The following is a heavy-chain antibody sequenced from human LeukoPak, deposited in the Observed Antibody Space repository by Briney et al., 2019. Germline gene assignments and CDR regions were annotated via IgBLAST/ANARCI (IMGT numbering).Heavy chain of an antibody. V-gene: IGHV3-48*01. D-gene: IGHD3-22*01. J-gene: IGHJ4*02. CDR3: ARDDYYDSSGYYGSGY. CDR2: ISSRSSTI. CDR1: GFTFSSFG. Sequence: GGSLRLSCAGSGFTFSSFGMHWIRQAPGKGLEWLSYISSRSSTIYYADSVKGRFTISRDNAKNSLYLQMNSLRAEDTAVYYCARDDYYDSSGYYGSGYWGQGTLVTVSS.